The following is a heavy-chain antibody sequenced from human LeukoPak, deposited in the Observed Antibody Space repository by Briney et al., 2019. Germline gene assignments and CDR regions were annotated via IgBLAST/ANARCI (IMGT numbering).Heavy chain of an antibody. D-gene: IGHD3-10*01. J-gene: IGHJ6*02. CDR2: MNPNSGNT. V-gene: IGHV1-8*01. CDR3: ARRFGELLTPLYYYGMDV. CDR1: GYTFTSYD. Sequence: ASVKVSCKASGYTFTSYDINWVRQATGQGLEWMGWMNPNSGNTGYAQKFQGRVTMTRNTSISTAYMELSSLRSEDTAVYYCARRFGELLTPLYYYGMDVWGQGTTVTVSS.